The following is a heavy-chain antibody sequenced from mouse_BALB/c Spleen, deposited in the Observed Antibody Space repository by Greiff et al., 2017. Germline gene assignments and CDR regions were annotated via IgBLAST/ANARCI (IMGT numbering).Heavy chain of an antibody. D-gene: IGHD2-14*01. V-gene: IGHV5-6-3*01. CDR3: ARDPYYRYGYFDY. J-gene: IGHJ2*01. CDR2: INSNGGST. Sequence: VQLKESGGGLVQPGGSLKLSCAASGFTFSSYGMSWVRQTPDKRLELVATINSNGGSTYYPDSVKGRFTISRDNAKNTLYLQMSSLKSEDTAMYYCARDPYYRYGYFDYWGQGTTLTVSS. CDR1: GFTFSSYG.